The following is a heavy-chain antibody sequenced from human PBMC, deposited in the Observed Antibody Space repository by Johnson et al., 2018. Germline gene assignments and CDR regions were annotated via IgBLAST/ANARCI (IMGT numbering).Heavy chain of an antibody. CDR1: GDNLNNYI. Sequence: QVQLVQSGAEVIKPESSVKVSCQASGDNLNNYIISWVRQAPGQGLVWLGRIITVPGIALYVHRFRGRLTITADQSTSNAYMELSSLISKEKADHKHTTTAYRTTSNAYVELRSRGSEDTAVYDCARGPRYCSGSRCRHFDYWGKGTLVTVTS. D-gene: IGHD2-15*01. V-gene: IGHV1-69*02. CDR3: TTTAYRTTSNAYVELRSRGSEDTAVYDCARGPRYCSGSRCRHFDY. J-gene: IGHJ4*02. CDR2: IITVPGIA.